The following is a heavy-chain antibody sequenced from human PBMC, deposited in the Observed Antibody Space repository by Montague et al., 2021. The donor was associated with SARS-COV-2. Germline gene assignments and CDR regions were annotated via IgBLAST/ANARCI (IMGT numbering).Heavy chain of an antibody. CDR3: ARGSVGGYYFDY. Sequence: SLRLSCAASGFIFSSYGMHWVRQAPGKGLEWVAHIWYDGSNENYVDSVKGRFTIPRDNFKNTLYLQMSSLRAEDTAIYYCARGSVGGYYFDYWGQGTLVTVSS. CDR1: GFIFSSYG. V-gene: IGHV3-33*01. CDR2: IWYDGSNE. D-gene: IGHD1-26*01. J-gene: IGHJ4*02.